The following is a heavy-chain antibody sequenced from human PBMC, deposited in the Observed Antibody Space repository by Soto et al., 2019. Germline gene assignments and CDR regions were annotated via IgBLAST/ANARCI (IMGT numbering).Heavy chain of an antibody. Sequence: PGGSLRLSCAAYGFTFSSYGMHWVRQAPGKGLEWVAAIWFDGSNKYYADSVKGRFTISRDNSKNTLYLQMNSLRAEDTAVYYCARGRYFYDSSGFYLDNWGQGTLVTVSS. V-gene: IGHV3-33*01. CDR2: IWFDGSNK. CDR3: ARGRYFYDSSGFYLDN. CDR1: GFTFSSYG. D-gene: IGHD3-22*01. J-gene: IGHJ4*02.